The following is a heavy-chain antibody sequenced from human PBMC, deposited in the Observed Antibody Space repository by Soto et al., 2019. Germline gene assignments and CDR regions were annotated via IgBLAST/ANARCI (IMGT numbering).Heavy chain of an antibody. V-gene: IGHV3-23*01. Sequence: EVQLLESGGGLVQPGGSLRLSCEASGFTFSSHAMSWVRQAPGKGLEWVSAISGSDAGTFDADSVRGRFTISRDNSKNTLYLHMTSLRVEDTAIYYCTKDPFTRSSCYVDFWGQGSLVTVSS. J-gene: IGHJ4*02. D-gene: IGHD6-13*01. CDR2: ISGSDAGT. CDR1: GFTFSSHA. CDR3: TKDPFTRSSCYVDF.